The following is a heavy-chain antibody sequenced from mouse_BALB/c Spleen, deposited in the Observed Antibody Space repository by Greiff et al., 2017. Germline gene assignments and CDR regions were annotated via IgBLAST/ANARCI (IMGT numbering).Heavy chain of an antibody. CDR1: GFSLTGYG. CDR3: GRGGVRGGDFDG. V-gene: IGHV2-6-7*01. D-gene: IGHD2-14*01. Sequence: QVQLKESGPGLVAPSQSLSITCTVSGFSLTGYGVNWVRQPPGKGLEWLGMIWGDGSTDYNPALKSSLSISKDNSKSQVFFKMNSLQTDDTARYYCGRGGVRGGDFDGWGAGTTVTVSA. CDR2: IWGDGST. J-gene: IGHJ1*01.